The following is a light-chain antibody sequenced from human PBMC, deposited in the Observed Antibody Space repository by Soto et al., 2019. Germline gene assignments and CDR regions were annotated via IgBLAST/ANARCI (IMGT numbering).Light chain of an antibody. Sequence: EIVMTQSPSTLSVDPGESVTLSCRASQTIGTNLAWYQQRPGQPPRLLFFGASTRDTGVPAGFSGSGSGTEFTLTISSLQSEDFAVYYCQQLDKWPPVWPFGQASKVDI. CDR3: QQLDKWPPVWP. CDR1: QTIGTN. V-gene: IGKV3-15*01. CDR2: GAS. J-gene: IGKJ1*01.